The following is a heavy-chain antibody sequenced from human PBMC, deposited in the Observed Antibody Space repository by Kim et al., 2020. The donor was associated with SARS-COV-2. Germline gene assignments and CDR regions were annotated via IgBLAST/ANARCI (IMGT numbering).Heavy chain of an antibody. J-gene: IGHJ6*02. Sequence: GGSLRLSCAASGFTFDDYAMHWVRQAPGKGLEWVSGISWNSGSIGYADSVKGRFTISRDNAKNSLYLQMNSLRAEDTALYYCAKDMTYGSGSYYNLGINYYYYYGMDVWGQGTTVTVSS. CDR2: ISWNSGSI. CDR1: GFTFDDYA. V-gene: IGHV3-9*01. D-gene: IGHD3-10*01. CDR3: AKDMTYGSGSYYNLGINYYYYYGMDV.